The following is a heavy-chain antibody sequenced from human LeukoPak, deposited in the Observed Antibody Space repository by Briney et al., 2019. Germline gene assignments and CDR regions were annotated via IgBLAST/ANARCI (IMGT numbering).Heavy chain of an antibody. CDR2: ITGSGGST. CDR3: AKDRVVVPAATFDY. Sequence: PGGSLRLSCAASGFTFSSYATSWVRQAPGKGLEWVLAITGSGGSTYYADSVKGRFTISRDNSKNTLYLQMNSLRAEDTAVYYCAKDRVVVPAATFDYWGQGTLVTVSS. J-gene: IGHJ4*02. V-gene: IGHV3-23*01. CDR1: GFTFSSYA. D-gene: IGHD2-2*01.